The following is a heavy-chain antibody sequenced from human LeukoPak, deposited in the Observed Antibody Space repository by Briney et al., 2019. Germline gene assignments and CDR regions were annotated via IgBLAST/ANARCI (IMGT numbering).Heavy chain of an antibody. D-gene: IGHD6-13*01. CDR2: MNPSGGST. CDR1: GYTFTSYY. Sequence: ASVKVSCKASGYTFTSYYMHWVRQAPGQVLESMGIMNPSGGSTSYAQKFQGRVTMTRGTSTSTVYMELSSLRSEDTAVYYCARVHRSEGIAAAGTGAFDIWGQGTMVTVSS. V-gene: IGHV1-46*01. CDR3: ARVHRSEGIAAAGTGAFDI. J-gene: IGHJ3*02.